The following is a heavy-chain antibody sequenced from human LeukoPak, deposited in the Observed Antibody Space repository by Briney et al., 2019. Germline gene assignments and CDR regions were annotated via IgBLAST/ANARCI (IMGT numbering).Heavy chain of an antibody. D-gene: IGHD7-27*01. CDR2: IGNDGRDQ. CDR3: ARDLMWGFDY. J-gene: IGHJ4*02. V-gene: IGHV3-30*02. CDR1: GFTFSGHA. Sequence: GGSLRLSCAASGFTFSGHAMHWVRQTPGVGLEWVAIIGNDGRDQHHSESVKGRFTISRDNSKNTLFLQLNSLRPEDTALYLCARDLMWGFDYWGRGTLVTVSS.